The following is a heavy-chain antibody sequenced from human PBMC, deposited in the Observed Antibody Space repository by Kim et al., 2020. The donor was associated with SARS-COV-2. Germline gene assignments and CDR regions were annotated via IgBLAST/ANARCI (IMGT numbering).Heavy chain of an antibody. V-gene: IGHV5-51*01. D-gene: IGHD3-22*01. J-gene: IGHJ3*02. CDR3: ARPALSNGDYDSSLNRGGAFDK. Sequence: GESLKISCKGSGYSFTSYWIGWVRQMPGKGLAWMGIIYPGDSDTRYSASFQGQVTIPADKSISTADLPWSSLTASDTAMYYCARPALSNGDYDSSLNRGGAFDKWDQGTMVLVSS. CDR1: GYSFTSYW. CDR2: IYPGDSDT.